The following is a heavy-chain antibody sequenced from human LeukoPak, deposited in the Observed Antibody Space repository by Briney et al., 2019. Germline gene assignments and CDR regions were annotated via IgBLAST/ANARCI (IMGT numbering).Heavy chain of an antibody. CDR2: ISSNGGST. V-gene: IGHV3-64*01. CDR3: ARGRIPYVVVALDY. CDR1: GFTFSSYS. D-gene: IGHD2-15*01. Sequence: GGSLRLSCAASGFTFSSYSMHWIRQAPGKGLEYVSAISSNGGSTYYANSVKGRFTISRDKSKNTLYLQMGSLRAEDMAVYYCARGRIPYVVVALDYWGQGTLVTVSS. J-gene: IGHJ4*02.